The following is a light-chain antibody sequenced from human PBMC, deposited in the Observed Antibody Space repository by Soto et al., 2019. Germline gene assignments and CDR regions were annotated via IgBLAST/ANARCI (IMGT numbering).Light chain of an antibody. CDR3: ASFTRRSTLI. Sequence: QSVLTQPASVSGSPGQSITISCTGTSSDIGAYNYVSWYQQHPGKAPRLMVYDVNNRPLGVSNRFSGSKSGNMASLTISGLLADDEADYYCASFTRRSTLIFGGGTKVTVL. V-gene: IGLV2-14*01. CDR1: SSDIGAYNY. J-gene: IGLJ2*01. CDR2: DVN.